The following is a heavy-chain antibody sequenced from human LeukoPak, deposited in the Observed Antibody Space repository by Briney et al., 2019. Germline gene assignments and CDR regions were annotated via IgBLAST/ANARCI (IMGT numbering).Heavy chain of an antibody. CDR2: ISSNGDST. D-gene: IGHD3-3*01. V-gene: IGHV3-64*01. CDR1: GFTFSNYA. J-gene: IGHJ6*03. Sequence: PGGSLRLSCTASGFTFSNYAMHWVRQAPGKGLEYVSAISSNGDSTYYASSVRGRFTISRDNSKNTVYLQMGSLRAEDMAVYYCAKGGGFWSGRLYYYYYMDVWGKGTTVTVSS. CDR3: AKGGGFWSGRLYYYYYMDV.